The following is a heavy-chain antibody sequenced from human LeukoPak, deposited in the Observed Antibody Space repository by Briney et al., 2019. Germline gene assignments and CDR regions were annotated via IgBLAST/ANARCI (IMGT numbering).Heavy chain of an antibody. V-gene: IGHV5-51*01. CDR2: IYPGDSDT. CDR3: TRHPVAYSYGYVSDC. D-gene: IGHD5-18*01. CDR1: GYSFTSYW. J-gene: IGHJ4*02. Sequence: GESLKISCKGSGYSFTSYWIGWVRQMPGKGLEWMGIIYPGDSDTRYSPSFQGQVTISADKSISTAYLQWNSLKASDTAMYYCTRHPVAYSYGYVSDCWGQGTLVTVSS.